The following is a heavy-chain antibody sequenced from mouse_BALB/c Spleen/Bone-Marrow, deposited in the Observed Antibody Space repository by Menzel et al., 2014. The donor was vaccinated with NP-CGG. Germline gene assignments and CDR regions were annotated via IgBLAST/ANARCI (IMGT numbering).Heavy chain of an antibody. CDR3: ARGYFAY. CDR2: INPSNGRT. V-gene: IGHV1S81*02. Sequence: VQLQESGAELVKPGASVKLSCKASGYTFTSYWMHWVKQRPGQGLGRIGEINPSNGRTNYNEKFKSKATLTVDKSSSTAYMQLGSLTSEDSAVYYCARGYFAYWGQGTLVTVSA. CDR1: GYTFTSYW. D-gene: IGHD2-14*01. J-gene: IGHJ3*01.